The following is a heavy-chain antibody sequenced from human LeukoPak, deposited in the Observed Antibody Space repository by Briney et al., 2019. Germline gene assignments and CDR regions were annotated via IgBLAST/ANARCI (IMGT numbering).Heavy chain of an antibody. CDR3: ARDHGAHQPRFDP. J-gene: IGHJ5*02. V-gene: IGHV4-59*01. Sequence: SETLSLTCTVSGGSISSYYWSWIRQPPGKGLEWIGYIYYSGSTNYNPSLKSRVTISVDTSKNQFSLKLSSVTAADTAAYYCARDHGAHQPRFDPWGQGTLVTVSS. CDR1: GGSISSYY. D-gene: IGHD4-17*01. CDR2: IYYSGST.